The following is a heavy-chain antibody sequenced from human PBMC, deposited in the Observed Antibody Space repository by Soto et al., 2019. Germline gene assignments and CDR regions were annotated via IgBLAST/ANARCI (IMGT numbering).Heavy chain of an antibody. Sequence: EVQLVESGGGLVQSGGSLRLSCAASGFTFSHYWMHWVRQAPGKGLVWVSRINSDGSTTGLADSVKGRFTISRDNAKNTLYLQMSSLSAEDTAVYYCRRDASAATDYWGQGTLVAVSS. CDR3: RRDASAATDY. CDR2: INSDGSTT. J-gene: IGHJ4*02. CDR1: GFTFSHYW. V-gene: IGHV3-74*01. D-gene: IGHD6-13*01.